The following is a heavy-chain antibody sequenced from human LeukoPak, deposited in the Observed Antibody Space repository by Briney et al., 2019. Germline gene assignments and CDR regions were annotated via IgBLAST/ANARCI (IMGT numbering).Heavy chain of an antibody. J-gene: IGHJ3*02. CDR3: ARCTYSSGWANAFDI. CDR1: GGTFSSYA. D-gene: IGHD6-19*01. V-gene: IGHV1-69*13. CDR2: IIPIFGTA. Sequence: SVKVPCKASGGTFSSYAISWVRQAPGQGLEWMGGIIPIFGTANYAQKFQGRVTITADEPTSTAYMELSSLRSEDTAVYYCARCTYSSGWANAFDIWGQGTMVTVSS.